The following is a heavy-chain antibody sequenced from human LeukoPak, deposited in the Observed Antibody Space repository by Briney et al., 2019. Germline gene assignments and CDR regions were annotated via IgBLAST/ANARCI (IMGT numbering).Heavy chain of an antibody. V-gene: IGHV4-34*01. Sequence: SETLSLTCAVYGGSFSGYYWSWLRQPPGRGLEWIGEINHSGSTNYNPSLKSRVTISVDTSKNQFSLKLSSVTAADTAVYYCARGRFFGYVWGSYRYPPHFDYWGQGTLVTVSS. CDR2: INHSGST. CDR1: GGSFSGYY. CDR3: ARGRFFGYVWGSYRYPPHFDY. J-gene: IGHJ4*02. D-gene: IGHD3-16*02.